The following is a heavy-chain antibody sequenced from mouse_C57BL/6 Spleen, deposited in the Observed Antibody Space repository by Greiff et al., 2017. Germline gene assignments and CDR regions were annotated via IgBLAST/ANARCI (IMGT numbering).Heavy chain of an antibody. V-gene: IGHV5-9-1*02. CDR3: TREIDGMDD. CDR2: ISSGGDYI. J-gene: IGHJ4*01. Sequence: EVQGVESGDGLVKPGGSLKLSCEASGFTFSSYAMSWVRQTPEKRLEWVAYISSGGDYIYYAETVKGRFTISRDNARNTLYLQMSSLKSEDTAMYYCTREIDGMDDWGQGTSVTVSS. D-gene: IGHD2-3*01. CDR1: GFTFSSYA.